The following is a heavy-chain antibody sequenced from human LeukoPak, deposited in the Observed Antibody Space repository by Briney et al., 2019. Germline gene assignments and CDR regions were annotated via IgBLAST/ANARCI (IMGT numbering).Heavy chain of an antibody. CDR1: GFTFSSYG. CDR3: TTDKPFYYDSSGHSQFDY. J-gene: IGHJ4*02. Sequence: PGGSLRLSCAASGFTFSSYGMHWVRQAPGKGLEWVAVISYDGSNKYYADSVKGRFTISRDDSKNTLYLQMNSLKTEDTAVYYCTTDKPFYYDSSGHSQFDYWGQGTLVTVSS. V-gene: IGHV3-30*03. CDR2: ISYDGSNK. D-gene: IGHD3-22*01.